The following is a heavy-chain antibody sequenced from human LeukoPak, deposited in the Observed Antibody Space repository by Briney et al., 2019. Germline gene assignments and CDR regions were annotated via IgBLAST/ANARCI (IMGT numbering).Heavy chain of an antibody. V-gene: IGHV3-21*04. CDR2: ISSSSSYI. J-gene: IGHJ4*02. CDR3: ARHRSEAAYDF. Sequence: GGSLRLPCAASGFTFSSYSMNWVRQAPGKGLEWVSSISSSSSYIYYADSVKGRFTISRDNSKNTLYLQMNSLRAEDTAVYYCARHRSEAAYDFWGRGTLVTVSS. D-gene: IGHD3-10*01. CDR1: GFTFSSYS.